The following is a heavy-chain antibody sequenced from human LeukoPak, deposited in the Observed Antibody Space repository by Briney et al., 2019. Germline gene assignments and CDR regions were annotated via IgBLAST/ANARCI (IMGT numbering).Heavy chain of an antibody. Sequence: SETLSLTCAVYGGSFSGYYWSWIRQPLGKGLEWIGEINHSGSTNYNPSLKSRVTISVDTSKNQFSLKLSSVTAADTAVYYCASRRSGYYTGFFGYWGQGTLVTVSS. CDR1: GGSFSGYY. CDR2: INHSGST. V-gene: IGHV4-34*01. CDR3: ASRRSGYYTGFFGY. J-gene: IGHJ4*02. D-gene: IGHD3-3*01.